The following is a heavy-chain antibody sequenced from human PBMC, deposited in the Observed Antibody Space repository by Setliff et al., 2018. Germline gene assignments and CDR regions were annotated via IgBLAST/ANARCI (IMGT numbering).Heavy chain of an antibody. V-gene: IGHV5-51*01. CDR3: VRVRSGYDVDY. Sequence: HGESLKISCKGSGYSFSNFWIGWVRQMPGKGLEWMGIIYPGDSHTRYSPSFQGQVTMSADKFINTAYLQWSNLKASDTAMYYCVRVRSGYDVDYWGQGTLVTVSS. J-gene: IGHJ4*02. CDR2: IYPGDSHT. CDR1: GYSFSNFW. D-gene: IGHD5-12*01.